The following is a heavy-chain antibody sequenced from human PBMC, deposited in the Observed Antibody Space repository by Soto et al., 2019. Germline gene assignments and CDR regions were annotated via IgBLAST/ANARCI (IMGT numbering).Heavy chain of an antibody. CDR3: ASVTYYGSGARNYYGMDV. Sequence: QVQLVQSGAEVKKPGSSVKVSCKASGGTFSSYAISWVRQAPGQGLEWMGGIIPIFGTANYAQKFQGRVTITADESTSTAYMELSSLRSEDTAVYYCASVTYYGSGARNYYGMDVWGQGTTVTVSS. J-gene: IGHJ6*02. CDR1: GGTFSSYA. D-gene: IGHD3-10*01. CDR2: IIPIFGTA. V-gene: IGHV1-69*01.